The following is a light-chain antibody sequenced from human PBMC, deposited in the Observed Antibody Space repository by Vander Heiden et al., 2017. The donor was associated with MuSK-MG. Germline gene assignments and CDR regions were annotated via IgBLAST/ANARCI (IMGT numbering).Light chain of an antibody. V-gene: IGLV3-25*03. Sequence: SYELTQPPSASLSPGQTARITCSGDALAKQYAHWYHQRPGQAPVLVIYNDSERPSGIPERFSGSSSGTTVTLTISGVQAEDEGDYYCQSSDTNDIYEFVFGGGTKLTVL. CDR2: NDS. J-gene: IGLJ2*01. CDR3: QSSDTNDIYEFV. CDR1: ALAKQY.